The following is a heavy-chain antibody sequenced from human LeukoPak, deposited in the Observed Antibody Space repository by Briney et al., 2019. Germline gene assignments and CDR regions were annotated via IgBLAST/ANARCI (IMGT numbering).Heavy chain of an antibody. D-gene: IGHD5-18*01. CDR1: GYTFTGYY. J-gene: IGHJ4*02. CDR3: ARDTAMGSFDY. Sequence: ASVKVSCKASGYTFTGYYMHWVRQAPGQGLEWMGWINLNSGGTNYAQKFQGRVTMTRDTSISTAYMELSRLRSDDTAVYYCARDTAMGSFDYWGQGTLVTVSS. CDR2: INLNSGGT. V-gene: IGHV1-2*02.